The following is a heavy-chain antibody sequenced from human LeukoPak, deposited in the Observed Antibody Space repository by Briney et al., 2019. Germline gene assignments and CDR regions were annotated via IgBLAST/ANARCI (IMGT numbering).Heavy chain of an antibody. Sequence: ASVKVSCKASGYTFTSYDINWVRQATGQGLEWMGWMNPNSGNTGYAQKFQGRVTMTRNTSISTAYMELSSLRSEDTAAYYCASRVSYDSSGYSFDYWGQGTLVTVSS. V-gene: IGHV1-8*01. CDR1: GYTFTSYD. J-gene: IGHJ4*02. CDR2: MNPNSGNT. CDR3: ASRVSYDSSGYSFDY. D-gene: IGHD3-22*01.